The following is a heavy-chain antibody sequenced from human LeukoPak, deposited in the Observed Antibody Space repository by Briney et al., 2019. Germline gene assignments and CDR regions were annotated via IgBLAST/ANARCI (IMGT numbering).Heavy chain of an antibody. V-gene: IGHV3-23*01. CDR3: AKDPYSGSYYDY. D-gene: IGHD1-26*01. Sequence: GGSLRLSCAASGFTFSSYAMSWVRQAPGKGLEWVSAISGSGGSTFYADSVKGRFTISRDNSKNTLYLQMNSLRAEDTAVYYCAKDPYSGSYYDYWGQGTLVTVSS. CDR2: ISGSGGST. J-gene: IGHJ4*02. CDR1: GFTFSSYA.